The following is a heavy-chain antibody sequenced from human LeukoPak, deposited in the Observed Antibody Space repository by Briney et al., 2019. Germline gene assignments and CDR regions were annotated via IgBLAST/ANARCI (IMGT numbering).Heavy chain of an antibody. CDR1: GNTFSSYV. J-gene: IGHJ3*02. CDR3: ATVGYCSSTSCSQGRDAFDI. D-gene: IGHD2-2*01. CDR2: FDPEDGET. V-gene: IGHV1-24*01. Sequence: GASVKVSCKASGNTFSSYVITWVRQAPGQGLEWMGGFDPEDGETIYAQKFQGRVTMTEDTSTDTAYMELSSLRSEDTAVYYCATVGYCSSTSCSQGRDAFDIWGQGTMVTVSS.